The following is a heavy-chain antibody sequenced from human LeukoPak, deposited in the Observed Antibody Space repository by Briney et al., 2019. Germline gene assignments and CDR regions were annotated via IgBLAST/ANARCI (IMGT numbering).Heavy chain of an antibody. CDR1: GYTFTSHD. D-gene: IGHD6-19*01. CDR3: ARVDSSGWYGNYYFDY. Sequence: EASVKVSCKASGYTFTSHDINWVRQATGQGLEWMGWMNPNSGNTGYAQKFQGRVTMTRNTSISTAYMELSSLRSEDTAVYYCARVDSSGWYGNYYFDYWGQGTLVTVSS. J-gene: IGHJ4*02. CDR2: MNPNSGNT. V-gene: IGHV1-8*01.